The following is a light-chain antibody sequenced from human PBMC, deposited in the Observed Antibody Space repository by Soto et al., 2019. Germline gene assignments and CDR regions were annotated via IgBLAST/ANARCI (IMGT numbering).Light chain of an antibody. CDR3: SSSTSSSIL. CDR2: DVS. J-gene: IGLJ2*01. CDR1: SSDVGGYNY. Sequence: QSALTQPASVSGSPGQSITISCTGTSSDVGGYNYVSWYQQHPGKAPKLMIYDVSNRPSGVSNRFSGSKSGNTASLTISGLQAEDDAYYYCSSSTSSSILFGGGTKLTVL. V-gene: IGLV2-14*01.